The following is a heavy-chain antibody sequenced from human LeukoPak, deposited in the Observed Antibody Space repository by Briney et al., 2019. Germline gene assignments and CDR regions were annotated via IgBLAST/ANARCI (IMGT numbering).Heavy chain of an antibody. CDR1: GFTFSSYG. D-gene: IGHD6-13*01. CDR3: AKRESSWHLGPLGY. J-gene: IGHJ4*02. Sequence: GGSLRLSCAASGFTFSSYGMSWDRQAPGKGLEWVSAISGSGGSTYYADSVKGRFTISRDNSKNTLYLQMNSLRAEDTAVYYCAKRESSWHLGPLGYWGQGTLVTVSS. V-gene: IGHV3-23*01. CDR2: ISGSGGST.